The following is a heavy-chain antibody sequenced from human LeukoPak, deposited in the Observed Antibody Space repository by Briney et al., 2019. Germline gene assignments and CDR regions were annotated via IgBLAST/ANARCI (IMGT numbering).Heavy chain of an antibody. D-gene: IGHD6-13*01. CDR1: GFNFSSYG. Sequence: PGGSLRLSCAASGFNFSSYGMHWVRQAPGKGLEGLAVISSDGSNKYSAESVKGRFTFSRDNSKNTLYLQMNSLRAEDTAVYYCAKSGIAAAGQRGYFDYWGQGTLVTVSS. CDR2: ISSDGSNK. CDR3: AKSGIAAAGQRGYFDY. V-gene: IGHV3-30*18. J-gene: IGHJ4*02.